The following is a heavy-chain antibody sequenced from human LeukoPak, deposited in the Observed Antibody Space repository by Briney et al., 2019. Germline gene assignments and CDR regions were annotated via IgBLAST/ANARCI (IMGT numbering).Heavy chain of an antibody. Sequence: GGSLRLSCAASGFTFSSYAMIWVRQAPGKGLEGVSGITWNGGDVVYGDSVKGRFTTSRDNAKNSLYLQMNNLRAEDTALYYCAKGKSASGYGFYYYMDVWGKGTTVT. V-gene: IGHV3-9*01. D-gene: IGHD3-10*01. J-gene: IGHJ6*03. CDR2: ITWNGGDV. CDR3: AKGKSASGYGFYYYMDV. CDR1: GFTFSSYA.